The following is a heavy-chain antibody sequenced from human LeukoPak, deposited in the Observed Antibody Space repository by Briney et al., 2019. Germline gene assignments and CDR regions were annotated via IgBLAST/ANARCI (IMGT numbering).Heavy chain of an antibody. Sequence: GGSLRLPCTASGFTFSDYYMSWIRQAPGKGLEWVSYISNSDSLTYYAESVKGRFTISRDNANTSLYLQMNSLRVEDTAVYYCARWRGHGWRVNDNWGQGTLVTVSS. CDR2: ISNSDSLT. J-gene: IGHJ4*02. CDR3: ARWRGHGWRVNDN. V-gene: IGHV3-11*04. CDR1: GFTFSDYY. D-gene: IGHD6-19*01.